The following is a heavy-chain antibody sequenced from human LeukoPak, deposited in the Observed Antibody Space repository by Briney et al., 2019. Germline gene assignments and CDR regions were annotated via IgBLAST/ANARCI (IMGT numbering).Heavy chain of an antibody. CDR2: IIPIFGTA. D-gene: IGHD3-10*01. V-gene: IGHV1-69*06. Sequence: SVKVSRKASGGTFSSYAISWVRQAPGQGLEWMGGIIPIFGTANYAQKFQGRVTITADKSTSTAYMELSSLRSEDTAVYYCATYGSGSYYYAFDYWGQGTLVTVSS. J-gene: IGHJ4*02. CDR3: ATYGSGSYYYAFDY. CDR1: GGTFSSYA.